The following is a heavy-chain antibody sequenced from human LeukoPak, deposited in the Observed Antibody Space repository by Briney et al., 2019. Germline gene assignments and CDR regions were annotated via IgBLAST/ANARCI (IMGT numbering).Heavy chain of an antibody. CDR3: AIVDTTVGFDY. D-gene: IGHD5-18*01. J-gene: IGHJ4*02. V-gene: IGHV1-18*04. Sequence: ASVKVSCKTSGYTFTTYGITWVRQAPGQGLEWMGWISAYNSNTAYAQKFQGRVTVTTDTSTRTASMDLRSLRSDDTAVYYCAIVDTTVGFDYWGQGTLVTVSS. CDR2: ISAYNSNT. CDR1: GYTFTTYG.